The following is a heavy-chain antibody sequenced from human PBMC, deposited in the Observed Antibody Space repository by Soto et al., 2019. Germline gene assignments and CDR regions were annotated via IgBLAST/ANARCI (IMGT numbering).Heavy chain of an antibody. CDR1: GGSISSSDYY. V-gene: IGHV4-39*01. CDR3: ARQTGGFGYYFDY. D-gene: IGHD3-16*01. J-gene: IGHJ4*02. CDR2: AYYSGST. Sequence: SETLSLTCIVSGGSISSSDYYWGWVRQPPGKGLEWIGAAYYSGSTYYNPSLTGRVTISVDTSKNQFSLNLRSVTAADTAVYYCARQTGGFGYYFDYWGQGALVTVSS.